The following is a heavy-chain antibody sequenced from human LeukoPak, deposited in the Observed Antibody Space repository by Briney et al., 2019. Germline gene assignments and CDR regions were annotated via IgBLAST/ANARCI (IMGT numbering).Heavy chain of an antibody. CDR3: AREEIAAGGFDY. CDR2: IGTAGDA. V-gene: IGHV3-13*01. D-gene: IGHD6-13*01. Sequence: GGSLRLSCAASGLTFSSYDMHWVRRATGKGLEWVPTIGTAGDAYYAGSVRGRFTISRDNAKNTLYLQMNSLRAEDTAVYYCAREEIAAGGFDYWGQGTLVTVSS. J-gene: IGHJ4*02. CDR1: GLTFSSYD.